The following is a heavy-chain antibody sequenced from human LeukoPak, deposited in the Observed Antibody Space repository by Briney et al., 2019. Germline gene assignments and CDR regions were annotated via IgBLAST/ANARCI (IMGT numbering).Heavy chain of an antibody. J-gene: IGHJ4*02. CDR1: GYTFTAYY. V-gene: IGHV1-3*01. CDR3: ARGGYYDNSGYQPFDY. CDR2: INADNGNT. Sequence: GASVKVSCKASGYTFTAYYVHWVRQAPGQRLEWMGWINADNGNTKYSQKFQGRVSITRDTSASTAYMELSSLRSEDTAVYYCARGGYYDNSGYQPFDYWGQGTLVTVSS. D-gene: IGHD3-22*01.